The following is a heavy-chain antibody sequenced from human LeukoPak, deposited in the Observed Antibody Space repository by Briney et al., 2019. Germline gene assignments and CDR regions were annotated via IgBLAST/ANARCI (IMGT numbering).Heavy chain of an antibody. J-gene: IGHJ4*02. Sequence: GGSLRLSCAASGFTFSSYWMSWVRQAPGKGLEWVANIKQDGSEKYYVDSVKGRFTISRDNAKNSLYLQMNSLRAEDTAVYYCASENVYYDILTGYYMRSRGFDYWGQGTLVTVSS. CDR3: ASENVYYDILTGYYMRSRGFDY. V-gene: IGHV3-7*01. CDR1: GFTFSSYW. CDR2: IKQDGSEK. D-gene: IGHD3-9*01.